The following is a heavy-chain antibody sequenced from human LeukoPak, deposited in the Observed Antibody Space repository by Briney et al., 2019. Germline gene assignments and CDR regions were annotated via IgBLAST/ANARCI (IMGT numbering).Heavy chain of an antibody. V-gene: IGHV1-46*01. CDR2: INPSGGST. Sequence: GASVKVSCKASGYTFTTYYMHWVRQAPGQGLEWMGIINPSGGSTSYAQKFQGRVTMTRDTSTSTVYMELSSLRSEDTAVYYCARGERYCSSTSCTFRGAFDIWGQGTMVTVSS. CDR1: GYTFTTYY. CDR3: ARGERYCSSTSCTFRGAFDI. J-gene: IGHJ3*02. D-gene: IGHD2-2*01.